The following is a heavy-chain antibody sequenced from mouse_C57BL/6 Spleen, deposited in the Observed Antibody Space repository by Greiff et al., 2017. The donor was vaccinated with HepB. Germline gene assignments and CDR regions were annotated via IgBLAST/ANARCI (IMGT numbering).Heavy chain of an antibody. CDR3: TGDNWDAGY. J-gene: IGHJ2*01. D-gene: IGHD4-1*01. CDR2: IRLKSDNYAT. V-gene: IGHV6-3*01. CDR1: GFTFSNYW. Sequence: EVKLMESGGGLVQPGGSMKLSCVASGFTFSNYWMNWVRQSPEKGLEWVAQIRLKSDNYATHYAESVKGRLTISRDDSKSSVYLQMNNLRAEDTGIYYCTGDNWDAGYWGQGTTLTVSA.